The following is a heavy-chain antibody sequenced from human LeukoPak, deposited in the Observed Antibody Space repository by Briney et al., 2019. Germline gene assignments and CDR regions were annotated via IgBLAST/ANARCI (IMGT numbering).Heavy chain of an antibody. V-gene: IGHV4-59*01. CDR2: IYYSGST. CDR3: ARRHRKNWNYGPYYYYYMDV. Sequence: SETLSLTCTVFGGSISSYYWSWIRQPPGKGLEWIGYIYYSGSTNYNPSLKSRVTISVDTSKNQFSLKLSSVTAADTAVYYCARRHRKNWNYGPYYYYYMDVWGKGTTVTVPS. D-gene: IGHD1-7*01. CDR1: GGSISSYY. J-gene: IGHJ6*03.